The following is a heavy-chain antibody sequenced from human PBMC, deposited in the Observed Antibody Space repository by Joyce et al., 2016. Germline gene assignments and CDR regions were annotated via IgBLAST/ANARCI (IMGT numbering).Heavy chain of an antibody. Sequence: EEQLLESGGGLVQPGGSLRLSCAASGFTFSSYAMSWVRQAPGKGLEWISVIRGFGGGTYYADSGKGRFTISRDNSKNTLYLQMKSLRAEDTAIYYCAKVPLGWDYGMDVWGQGTTVTVSS. CDR1: GFTFSSYA. D-gene: IGHD6-19*01. V-gene: IGHV3-23*01. CDR3: AKVPLGWDYGMDV. J-gene: IGHJ6*02. CDR2: IRGFGGGT.